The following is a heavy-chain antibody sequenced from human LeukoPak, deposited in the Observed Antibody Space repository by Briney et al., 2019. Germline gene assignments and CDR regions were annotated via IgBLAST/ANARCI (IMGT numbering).Heavy chain of an antibody. Sequence: GGSLRLSCAASGFTFTNYPLHWVRQAPGKGLEWVSGISWNSNSVGYADSVKGRFTISRDNAKNSLYLQMNTLRTEDTALYYCARTYYDILTGYKNPADAFGFWGQGTMVTVSS. CDR1: GFTFTNYP. J-gene: IGHJ3*01. CDR2: ISWNSNSV. CDR3: ARTYYDILTGYKNPADAFGF. V-gene: IGHV3-9*01. D-gene: IGHD3-9*01.